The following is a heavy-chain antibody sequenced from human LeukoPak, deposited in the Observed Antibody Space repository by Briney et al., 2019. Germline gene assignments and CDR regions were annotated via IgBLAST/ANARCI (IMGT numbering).Heavy chain of an antibody. J-gene: IGHJ3*02. Sequence: ASVKVSCKASGYTFTSYGISWVRQAPGQGLEWMGWISAYNGNTNYAQKLQGRVTMTTDTSTSTAYMELRSLRSDDTAAYYCARDSYTIKHHDAFDIWGQGTMVTASS. D-gene: IGHD1-1*01. CDR1: GYTFTSYG. V-gene: IGHV1-18*01. CDR2: ISAYNGNT. CDR3: ARDSYTIKHHDAFDI.